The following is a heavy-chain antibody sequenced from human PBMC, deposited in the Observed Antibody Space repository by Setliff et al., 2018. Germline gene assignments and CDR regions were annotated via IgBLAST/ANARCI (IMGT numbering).Heavy chain of an antibody. Sequence: GESLKISCKGSGYTFTNYWIAWVRQMPGKGLEYMGIIYPADSDTTYSPSFQGQVTISADKSINTAYLQWSSLKASDTAIYYCARVGPLTDDAFDICGQGTMVTVS. CDR3: ARVGPLTDDAFDI. D-gene: IGHD1-26*01. V-gene: IGHV5-51*01. CDR2: IYPADSDT. CDR1: GYTFTNYW. J-gene: IGHJ3*02.